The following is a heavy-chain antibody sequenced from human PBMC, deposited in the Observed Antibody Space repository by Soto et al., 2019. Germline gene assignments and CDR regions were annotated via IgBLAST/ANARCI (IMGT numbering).Heavy chain of an antibody. CDR3: ARGYYTFYYYYYGMDV. J-gene: IGHJ6*02. CDR2: IYYSGST. CDR1: GGSISSYY. V-gene: IGHV4-59*01. D-gene: IGHD1-26*01. Sequence: SETLSLTCTVSGGSISSYYWSWIRQPPGKGLEWIGYIYYSGSTNYNPSLKSRVTISVDTSKNQFSLKLSSVTAADTAVYYCARGYYTFYYYYYGMDVWGQGTTVTVSS.